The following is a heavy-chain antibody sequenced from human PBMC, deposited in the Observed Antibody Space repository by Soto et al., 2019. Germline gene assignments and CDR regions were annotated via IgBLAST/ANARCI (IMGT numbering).Heavy chain of an antibody. J-gene: IGHJ4*02. CDR1: GFTFSSYG. Sequence: GSLRLSCAASGFTFSSYGMHWVRQAPGKGLEWVAVIWYDGSNKYYADSVKGRFTISRDNSKNTLYLQMNSLRAEDTAVYYCARARFDDYGDVYFDYWGQGTLVTVSS. D-gene: IGHD4-17*01. CDR2: IWYDGSNK. V-gene: IGHV3-33*01. CDR3: ARARFDDYGDVYFDY.